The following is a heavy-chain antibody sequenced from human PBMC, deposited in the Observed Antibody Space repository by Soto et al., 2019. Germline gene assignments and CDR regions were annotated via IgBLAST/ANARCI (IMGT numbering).Heavy chain of an antibody. CDR3: AEVTDCGVSRCDEGIDI. J-gene: IGHJ3*02. CDR2: VSVSGGAT. D-gene: IGHD2-21*01. V-gene: IGHV3-23*01. Sequence: EVQLLESGGGLAQPGGSLRLSCAASGFTFSSYSLNWVRQAPGKGLEWVSIVSVSGGATSYADSVKGRFTISRDNSKNSLFMQMKSLRDEDPAVYYCAEVTDCGVSRCDEGIDIWGHGTLVTVS. CDR1: GFTFSSYS.